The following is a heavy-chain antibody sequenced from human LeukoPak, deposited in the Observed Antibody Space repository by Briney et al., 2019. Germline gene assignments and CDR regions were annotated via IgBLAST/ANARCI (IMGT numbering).Heavy chain of an antibody. V-gene: IGHV4-39*07. CDR3: ARGLRELLSY. CDR1: GGSISSSSHY. J-gene: IGHJ4*02. D-gene: IGHD3-10*01. Sequence: SETLSLTCSVSGGSISSSSHYWDWIRQPPGEGLEWIGSIYYSGSTYYNPSLKSRVTISVDTSKNQFSLKLSSVTAADTAVYYCARGLRELLSYWGQGTLVTVSS. CDR2: IYYSGST.